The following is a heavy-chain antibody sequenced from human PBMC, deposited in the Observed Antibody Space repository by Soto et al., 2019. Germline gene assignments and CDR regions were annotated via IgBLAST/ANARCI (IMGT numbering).Heavy chain of an antibody. CDR3: ATGPTIFWLDY. V-gene: IGHV1-24*01. Sequence: GASVKVSCKASGYTFTSYAMHWVRQAPGQRLEWMGGFDPEDGETKYAQKFQGRVTMTEDTSTDTAYMELSSLRSEDTAVYYCATGPTIFWLDYWGQGTLVTVSS. CDR2: FDPEDGET. D-gene: IGHD3-9*01. CDR1: GYTFTSYA. J-gene: IGHJ4*02.